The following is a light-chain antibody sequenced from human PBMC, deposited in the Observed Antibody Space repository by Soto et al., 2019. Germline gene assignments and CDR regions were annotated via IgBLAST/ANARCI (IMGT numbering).Light chain of an antibody. CDR3: QSYDTSLTAYV. Sequence: QSVLTQPPSVSGAPGQRVTISGTGNSSNIGAGYAVNWYQQVPGTAPKLVIYENTNRPSGVPDRFSGSRSVTSASLAITGLQAEDESDYYCQSYDTSLTAYVFGTATKLTVL. CDR1: SSNIGAGYA. J-gene: IGLJ1*01. CDR2: ENT. V-gene: IGLV1-40*01.